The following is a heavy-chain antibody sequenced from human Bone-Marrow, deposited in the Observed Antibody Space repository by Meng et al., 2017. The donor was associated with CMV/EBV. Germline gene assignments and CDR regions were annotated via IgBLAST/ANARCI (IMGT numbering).Heavy chain of an antibody. D-gene: IGHD2-2*01. Sequence: GGSLRLSCAASGLTFSSYAMHWVRQAPGKGLEWVAVISYDGSNKYYADSVKGRFTISRDNSKNTLYLQMNSLRAEDTAVYYCAREGYCSSTSCPRAMDVWGQGTTVTVSS. CDR2: ISYDGSNK. V-gene: IGHV3-30*04. J-gene: IGHJ6*02. CDR1: GLTFSSYA. CDR3: AREGYCSSTSCPRAMDV.